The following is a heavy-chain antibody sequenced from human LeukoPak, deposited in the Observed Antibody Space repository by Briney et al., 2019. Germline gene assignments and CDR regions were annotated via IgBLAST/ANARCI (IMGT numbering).Heavy chain of an antibody. D-gene: IGHD5-18*01. CDR1: GGSFSGYY. J-gene: IGHJ4*02. V-gene: IGHV4-34*01. Sequence: SETLSLTCAVYGGSFSGYYWSWIRQPPGKGLEWIGEINHSGSTNYNPSLKSRVTISVDTSKNQFSLKLSSVTAADTAVYYCARGYVETAMVSLPFVYWGQGTLATVSS. CDR3: ARGYVETAMVSLPFVY. CDR2: INHSGST.